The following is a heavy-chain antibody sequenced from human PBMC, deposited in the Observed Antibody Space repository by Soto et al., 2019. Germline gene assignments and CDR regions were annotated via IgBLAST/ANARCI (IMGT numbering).Heavy chain of an antibody. Sequence: QVQLVQSGAEVKKPGASVKVSCKASGYTFTSYAMHWVRQAPGQRLEWMGWINAGNGNTKYSQKFKGRVTITRDTSASTAYMALSSLRSEDTAVCYCARGLTPSYFHYWGQGTLLTVSS. CDR3: ARGLTPSYFHY. V-gene: IGHV1-3*01. J-gene: IGHJ4*02. D-gene: IGHD6-19*01. CDR2: INAGNGNT. CDR1: GYTFTSYA.